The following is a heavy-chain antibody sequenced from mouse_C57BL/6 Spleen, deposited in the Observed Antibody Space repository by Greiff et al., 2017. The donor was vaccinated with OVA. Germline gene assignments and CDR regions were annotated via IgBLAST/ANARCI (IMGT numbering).Heavy chain of an antibody. V-gene: IGHV1-52*01. D-gene: IGHD1-1*01. J-gene: IGHJ2*01. CDR2: TDPSDSET. Sequence: QVQLQQPGAELVRPGSSVKLSCKASGYTFTSYWMHWVKQRPIQGLEWIGNTDPSDSETHYNQKFKDKATLTVDKSSSTAYMQLSSLTSEDSAVYYCARALYYGSDFDYWGQGTTLTVSS. CDR3: ARALYYGSDFDY. CDR1: GYTFTSYW.